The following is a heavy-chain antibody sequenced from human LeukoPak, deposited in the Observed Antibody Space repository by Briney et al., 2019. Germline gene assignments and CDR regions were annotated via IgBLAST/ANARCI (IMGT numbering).Heavy chain of an antibody. J-gene: IGHJ4*02. CDR1: GGPIKNYY. V-gene: IGHV4-59*01. CDR3: ARDRGPDCSGGSGWDY. CDR2: IYYSGNT. Sequence: SDALSLTCTVSGGPIKNYYWRWIRQPPGKGLEWIGYIYYSGNTNYNPPLKSRVTISVDTSKNQFSLKLSSVTAADTAVYYCARDRGPDCSGGSGWDYWGQGTLVTVSS. D-gene: IGHD2-15*01.